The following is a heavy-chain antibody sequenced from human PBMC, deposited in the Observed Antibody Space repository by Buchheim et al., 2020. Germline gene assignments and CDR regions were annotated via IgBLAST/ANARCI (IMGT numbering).Heavy chain of an antibody. Sequence: EVHLVESGGGSVQPGGSLRLSCAASGFTLRDSSMNWVRQAPGKGLDWIAHIWTISGIVHYADSVKGRFTISSDNAKGSLILQMNSLRVEDTALYYCVRDSAYAFDFWGQGT. V-gene: IGHV3-48*01. CDR3: VRDSAYAFDF. CDR2: IWTISGIV. CDR1: GFTLRDSS. J-gene: IGHJ3*01.